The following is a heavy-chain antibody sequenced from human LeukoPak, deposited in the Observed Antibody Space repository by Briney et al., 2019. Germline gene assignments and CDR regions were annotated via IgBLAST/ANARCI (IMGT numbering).Heavy chain of an antibody. CDR1: GFTVSSNY. CDR3: AKKEWLEDYFDY. CDR2: IYSGGST. Sequence: GGSLRLSCAASGFTVSSNYMSWVRQAPGKGLEWVSVIYSGGSTYYADSVKGRFTISRDNSKNTLYLQMNSLRAEDTAVYYCAKKEWLEDYFDYWGQGTLVTVSS. J-gene: IGHJ4*02. V-gene: IGHV3-53*01. D-gene: IGHD3-3*01.